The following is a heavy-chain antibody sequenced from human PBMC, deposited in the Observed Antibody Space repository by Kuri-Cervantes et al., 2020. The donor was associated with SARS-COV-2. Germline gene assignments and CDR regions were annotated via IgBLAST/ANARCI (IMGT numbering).Heavy chain of an antibody. CDR3: ARDHYDFWSGYFPLDY. Sequence: GGSLRLSCTVSGGSISSSSYYWGWIRQPPGKGLEWVSGINWNGGSTGYADSVKGRFTISRDNAKNSLYLQMNSLRAEDTAVYYCARDHYDFWSGYFPLDYWGQGTLVTVSS. V-gene: IGHV3-20*04. CDR1: GGSISSSSYY. CDR2: INWNGGST. J-gene: IGHJ4*02. D-gene: IGHD3-3*01.